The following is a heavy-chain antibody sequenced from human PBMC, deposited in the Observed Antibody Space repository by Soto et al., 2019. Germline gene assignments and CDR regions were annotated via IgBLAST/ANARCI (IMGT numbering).Heavy chain of an antibody. D-gene: IGHD1-26*01. CDR2: ISGSAITT. CDR3: AKALVQATRGFDY. CDR1: GFTFSSYA. Sequence: PGGSLRLSCAASGFTFSSYAMSWVRQAPGKGLEWVSTISGSAITTYYGDSVKGRFTISRDNSKNTLYLQMNSLRAEDTAIYYCAKALVQATRGFDYWGQGTLVTVSS. V-gene: IGHV3-23*01. J-gene: IGHJ4*02.